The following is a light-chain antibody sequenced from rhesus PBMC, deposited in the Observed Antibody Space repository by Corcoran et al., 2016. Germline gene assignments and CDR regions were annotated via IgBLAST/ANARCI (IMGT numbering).Light chain of an antibody. J-gene: IGKJ4*01. CDR2: DAS. V-gene: IGKV1-25*01. Sequence: DIQMTQSPSSLSASVGDTVTITCQASQGISKYLAWYQQKPGKAPTLLIYDASTLQSGVPSRFSGSGSGTECTLTISSLQPEDFATYYGQQHNSYPPTFGGGTKVELK. CDR1: QGISKY. CDR3: QQHNSYPPT.